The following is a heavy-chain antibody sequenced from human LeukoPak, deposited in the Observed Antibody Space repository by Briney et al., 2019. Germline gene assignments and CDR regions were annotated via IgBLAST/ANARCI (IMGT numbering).Heavy chain of an antibody. V-gene: IGHV3-15*01. CDR1: GFTFSSYA. J-gene: IGHJ4*02. CDR2: IKSKTDGGTT. CDR3: AQGSGQYYEY. D-gene: IGHD3-22*01. Sequence: GGSLRLSCAASGFTFSSYAMSWVRQAPGKGLEWVGRIKSKTDGGTTDYAAPVKGRFTISRDDSKNTLYLQMNSLTSEDTAVYYCAQGSGQYYEYWGQGTLVTVSS.